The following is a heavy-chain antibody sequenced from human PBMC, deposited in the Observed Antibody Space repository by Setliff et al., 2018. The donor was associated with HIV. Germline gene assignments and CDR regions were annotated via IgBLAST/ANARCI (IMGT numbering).Heavy chain of an antibody. J-gene: IGHJ5*02. CDR1: GFTFSNSW. V-gene: IGHV3-15*01. Sequence: GGSLRLSCVGSGFTFSNSWMNWVRQAPGKGLEWVGRIKSKTDGGTTDYAAPVKGRFTISRDNSKNTLYLHMGSLRIEDTALYYCAREDHSGSNWFDPWGQGTLVTVSS. CDR2: IKSKTDGGTT. D-gene: IGHD1-26*01. CDR3: AREDHSGSNWFDP.